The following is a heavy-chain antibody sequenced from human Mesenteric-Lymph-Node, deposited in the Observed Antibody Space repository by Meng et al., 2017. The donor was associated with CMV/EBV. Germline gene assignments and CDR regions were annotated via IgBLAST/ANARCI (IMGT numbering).Heavy chain of an antibody. CDR2: ISGSGGST. CDR1: GFTFSSYA. J-gene: IGHJ4*02. Sequence: ETLSLTCAASGFTFSSYAMSWVRQAPGKGLEWVSAISGSGGSTYYADSVKGRFTISRDNSKNTLYLQMNSLRAEDTAVYYCAKDRWTTVTTGQDYWGQGTLVTVSS. D-gene: IGHD4-11*01. V-gene: IGHV3-23*01. CDR3: AKDRWTTVTTGQDY.